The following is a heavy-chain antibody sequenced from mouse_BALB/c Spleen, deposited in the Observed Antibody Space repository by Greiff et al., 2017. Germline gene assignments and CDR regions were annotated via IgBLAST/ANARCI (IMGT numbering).Heavy chain of an antibody. CDR1: GFNIKDYY. CDR3: NDNYRYDRGYAMDY. CDR2: IDPENGDT. D-gene: IGHD2-14*01. Sequence: EVQLQQSGAELVRSGASVKLSCTASGFNIKDYYMHWVKQRPEQGLEWIGWIDPENGDTEYAPKFQGKATMTADTSSNTAYLQLSSLTSEDTAVYYCNDNYRYDRGYAMDYWGQGTSVTVSS. J-gene: IGHJ4*01. V-gene: IGHV14-4*02.